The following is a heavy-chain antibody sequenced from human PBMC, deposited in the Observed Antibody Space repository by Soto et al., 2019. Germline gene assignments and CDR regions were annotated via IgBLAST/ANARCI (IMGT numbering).Heavy chain of an antibody. V-gene: IGHV3-9*01. J-gene: IGHJ4*02. Sequence: GGSLRLSCAASGFTFDDYAMHWVRQAPGKGLEWVSGISWNSGSIGYADSVKGRFTISRDNAKNSLYLQMNSLRAEDTALYYCAKASAHYYGSGSYDDYWGQGTLVTVSS. D-gene: IGHD3-10*01. CDR3: AKASAHYYGSGSYDDY. CDR1: GFTFDDYA. CDR2: ISWNSGSI.